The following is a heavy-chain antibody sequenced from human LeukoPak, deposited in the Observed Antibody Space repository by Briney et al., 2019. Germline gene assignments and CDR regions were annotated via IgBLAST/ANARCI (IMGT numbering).Heavy chain of an antibody. CDR3: ARGGYSYGRRLWFDP. CDR2: ISSSSTI. Sequence: PGGSLRLSCAASGFTFSSYSMNWVRQAPGKGLEWVSYISSSSTIYYADSVKGRFTISRDNAKNSLYLQMSSLRAEDTAVYYCARGGYSYGRRLWFDPWGQGTLVTVSS. J-gene: IGHJ5*02. V-gene: IGHV3-48*01. CDR1: GFTFSSYS. D-gene: IGHD5-18*01.